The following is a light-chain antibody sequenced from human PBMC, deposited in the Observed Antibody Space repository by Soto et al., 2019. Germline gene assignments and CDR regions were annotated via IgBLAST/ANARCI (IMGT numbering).Light chain of an antibody. CDR3: LQDYDYPRT. CDR1: QGIRDD. CDR2: AAS. V-gene: IGKV1-6*01. Sequence: IQMTQSPSVMSASVGDTVTITCRASQGIRDDLGWYQQKPGKAPNLLIYAASILQSGVPSRFSASGSGTDFTLTISSLQPEDFATYYCLQDYDYPRTFGQGTKVDIK. J-gene: IGKJ1*01.